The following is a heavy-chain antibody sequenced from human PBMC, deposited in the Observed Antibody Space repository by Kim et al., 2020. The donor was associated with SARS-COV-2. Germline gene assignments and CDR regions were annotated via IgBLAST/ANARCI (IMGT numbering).Heavy chain of an antibody. Sequence: FQGRVTMTSDTSTSTVYMELSSLRSEDTAVYYCARGGGATTHYYYYGMDVWGQGTTVTVSS. V-gene: IGHV1-46*01. D-gene: IGHD1-26*01. CDR3: ARGGGATTHYYYYGMDV. J-gene: IGHJ6*02.